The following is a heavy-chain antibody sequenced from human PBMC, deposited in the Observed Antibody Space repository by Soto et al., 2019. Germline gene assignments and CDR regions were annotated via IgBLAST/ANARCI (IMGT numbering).Heavy chain of an antibody. V-gene: IGHV4-30-4*01. J-gene: IGHJ5*02. CDR2: IYYSGST. Sequence: SETQSLTSTVSGGYIRSGDYYWSWIRQPPGKGLEWIGYIYYSGSTYYNPSLKSRVTISVDTSKNQFSLKLSSVTAADTAVYYCARQKRYEGLTCWFDPWGQGTLVTVSS. CDR3: ARQKRYEGLTCWFDP. CDR1: GGYIRSGDYY. D-gene: IGHD2-15*01.